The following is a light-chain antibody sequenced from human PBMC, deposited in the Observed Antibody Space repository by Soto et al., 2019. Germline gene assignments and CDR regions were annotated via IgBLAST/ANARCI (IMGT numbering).Light chain of an antibody. CDR3: QYWDDYSWT. J-gene: IGKJ1*01. Sequence: DIQMTQSPSTLSASVGDRVTITCLASQSITYWLAWYQQKPGKAPKFLIYKASNLEGGVPSRFSGSGSGTEFTLTISSVQPDDFATYYCQYWDDYSWTFGQGTKVEIK. CDR1: QSITYW. V-gene: IGKV1-5*03. CDR2: KAS.